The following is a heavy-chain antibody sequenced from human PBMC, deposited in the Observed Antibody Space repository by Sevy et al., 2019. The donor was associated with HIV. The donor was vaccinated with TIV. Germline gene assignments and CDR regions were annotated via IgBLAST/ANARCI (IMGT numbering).Heavy chain of an antibody. Sequence: ASVKVSCKASGYTFTSHYITWVRQAPGQGLEWIGWISGYNGNTNYAQRLQGRVTMTADTSTSTAYMELRSLRSEDSAVYYCARGALRTEKPEFDFWGLGTLVTVSS. CDR1: GYTFTSHY. CDR3: ARGALRTEKPEFDF. D-gene: IGHD2-8*02. J-gene: IGHJ4*02. V-gene: IGHV1-18*01. CDR2: ISGYNGNT.